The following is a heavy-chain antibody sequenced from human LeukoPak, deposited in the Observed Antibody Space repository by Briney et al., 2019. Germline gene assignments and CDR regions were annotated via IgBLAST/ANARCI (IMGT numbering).Heavy chain of an antibody. V-gene: IGHV4-59*08. J-gene: IGHJ3*02. Sequence: SETLSLTCTVSGDSINRYFWSWIRQPPGKGLEWIGYIYYSGSTNYNPSLKSRVTISIDTSKNQLSLKLSSVTAADTAVYYCARYDAFDIWGQGTMVTVSS. CDR1: GDSINRYF. CDR2: IYYSGST. CDR3: ARYDAFDI.